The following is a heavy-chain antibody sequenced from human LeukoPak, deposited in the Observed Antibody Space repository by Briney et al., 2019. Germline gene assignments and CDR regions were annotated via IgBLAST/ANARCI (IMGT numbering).Heavy chain of an antibody. V-gene: IGHV4-4*07. CDR2: IYTSRST. Sequence: SETLSLTCTVSGGSISSYYWSWIRQPAGKGLEWIGRIYTSRSTNYNPSLKSRVTMSVDTSKNQFSLKLSSVTAADTAVYYCARSWDYGSGSYLFDPWGQGTLVTVSS. CDR3: ARSWDYGSGSYLFDP. J-gene: IGHJ5*02. D-gene: IGHD3-10*01. CDR1: GGSISSYY.